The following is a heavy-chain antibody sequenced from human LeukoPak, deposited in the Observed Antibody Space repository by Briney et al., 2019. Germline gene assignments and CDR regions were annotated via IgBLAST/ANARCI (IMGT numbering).Heavy chain of an antibody. D-gene: IGHD5-12*01. J-gene: IGHJ2*01. V-gene: IGHV3-66*01. CDR2: IYSGGST. CDR3: ARDRGYSGYDTGPGYFDL. Sequence: GGSLRLSCAASGFAVSSSYMNWVRQAPGKGLEWVSVIYSGGSTYYADSVKGRFTISRDNSKNTLYLQMNSLRAEDTAVYYCARDRGYSGYDTGPGYFDLWGRGTLVTVSS. CDR1: GFAVSSSY.